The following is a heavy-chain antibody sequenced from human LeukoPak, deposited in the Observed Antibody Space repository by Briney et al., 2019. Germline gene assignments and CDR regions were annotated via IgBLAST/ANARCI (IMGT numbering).Heavy chain of an antibody. V-gene: IGHV1-69*13. CDR2: IIPIFGTA. Sequence: ASVKVSCKASGGTFSSYAISWVRQAPGQGLEWMGGIIPIFGTANYAQKFQGRVTITADESTSTAYMELSSLRSEDTAVYYCASEHSGNYHGHYWGQGTLVTVSS. J-gene: IGHJ4*02. CDR3: ASEHSGNYHGHY. D-gene: IGHD1-26*01. CDR1: GGTFSSYA.